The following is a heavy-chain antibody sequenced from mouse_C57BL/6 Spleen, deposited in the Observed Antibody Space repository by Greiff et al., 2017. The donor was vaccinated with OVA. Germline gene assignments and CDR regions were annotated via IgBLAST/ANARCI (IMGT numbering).Heavy chain of an antibody. CDR3: ARDQGYSGAY. D-gene: IGHD2-3*01. CDR1: GYSITSGYY. J-gene: IGHJ3*01. V-gene: IGHV3-6*01. Sequence: EVKLVESGPGLVKPSQSLSLTCSVTGYSITSGYYWNWIRQFPGNKLEWMGYISYDGSNNYNPSLKNRISITRDTSKNQFFLKLNSVTTEDTATYYCARDQGYSGAYWGQGTLVTVSA. CDR2: ISYDGSN.